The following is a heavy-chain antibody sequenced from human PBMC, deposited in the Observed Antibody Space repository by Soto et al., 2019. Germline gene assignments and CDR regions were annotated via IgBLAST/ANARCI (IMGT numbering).Heavy chain of an antibody. J-gene: IGHJ5*02. CDR2: INPMGGST. CDR1: GYTFINYY. Sequence: QEQLVQSGAEVEEPGASVKVSCKASGYTFINYYIHWVRQAPGQGLEWMAIINPMGGSTNYAQEFQGRVTLTSHTSTSTVYMELSSLRFEDTALFYCARDLAAGDLWGQGTLVTVSS. V-gene: IGHV1-46*01. D-gene: IGHD6-13*01. CDR3: ARDLAAGDL.